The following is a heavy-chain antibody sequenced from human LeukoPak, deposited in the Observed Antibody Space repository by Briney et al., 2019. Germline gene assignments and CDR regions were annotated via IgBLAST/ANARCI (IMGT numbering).Heavy chain of an antibody. J-gene: IGHJ3*02. V-gene: IGHV4-34*01. CDR1: GGSFSGYY. Sequence: SETLSLTCAVYGGSFSGYYWSWIRQPPGKGLEWIGEINHSGSTNYNPSLKSRVTISVDTSKNQFSLKLSSVTAADTAVYYCARHPFSDGFDIWGQGTMVTVSS. CDR3: ARHPFSDGFDI. CDR2: INHSGST.